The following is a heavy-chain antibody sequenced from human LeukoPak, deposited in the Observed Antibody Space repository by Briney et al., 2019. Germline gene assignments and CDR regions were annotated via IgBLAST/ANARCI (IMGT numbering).Heavy chain of an antibody. V-gene: IGHV3-21*01. CDR3: ARDPQLELWGIDI. D-gene: IGHD1-1*01. CDR1: GFTFSSYS. J-gene: IGHJ3*02. Sequence: GGSLRLSCAASGFTFSSYSMNWVRQAPGKGLEWVSSISSSSSYIYYADSVKGRFTISRDNAKNSLYLQMNSLRAEDTAVYYCARDPQLELWGIDIWGQGTMVTVSS. CDR2: ISSSSSYI.